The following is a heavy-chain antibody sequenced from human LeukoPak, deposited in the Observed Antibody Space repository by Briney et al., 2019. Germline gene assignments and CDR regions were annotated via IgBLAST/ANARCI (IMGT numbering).Heavy chain of an antibody. CDR1: GGSISSSNW. D-gene: IGHD6-13*01. V-gene: IGHV4-4*02. CDR2: IYHSGST. CDR3: ARLPQQRAPPPYYFDY. J-gene: IGHJ4*02. Sequence: SETLSLICAVSGGSISSSNWWSWVRQPPGKGLEWIGEIYHSGSTNYNPSLKSRVTISVDKSKNQFSLKLSSVTAADTAVYYCARLPQQRAPPPYYFDYWGQGTLVTVSS.